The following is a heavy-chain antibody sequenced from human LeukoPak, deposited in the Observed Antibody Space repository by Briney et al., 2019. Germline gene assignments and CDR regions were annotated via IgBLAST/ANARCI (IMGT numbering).Heavy chain of an antibody. CDR1: GGTFSSYA. CDR2: IIPIFGTA. J-gene: IGHJ4*02. V-gene: IGHV1-69*06. CDR3: ARDSGADIVVVPAASDY. Sequence: SVKVSCKASGGTFSSYAISWVRPAPGQGLEWMGGIIPIFGTANYAQKFQGRVTITADKSTSTAYMELSSLRSVDTAVYYCARDSGADIVVVPAASDYWGQGTLVTVSS. D-gene: IGHD2-2*01.